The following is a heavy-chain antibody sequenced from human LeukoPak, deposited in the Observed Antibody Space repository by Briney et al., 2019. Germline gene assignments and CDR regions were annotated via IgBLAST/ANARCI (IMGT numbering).Heavy chain of an antibody. CDR1: GDTFSRYA. CDR3: ATTGGDIYYYYMDV. CDR2: TIPVLSTA. V-gene: IGHV1-69*13. J-gene: IGHJ6*03. D-gene: IGHD3-16*01. Sequence: GASVKVSCKAYGDTFSRYAISWVRQDPGQGLEWMGGTIPVLSTANYAQKFQDRVTITADESTSTTYMELSSLKSEDTAVYYCATTGGDIYYYYMDVWGKGTTVTISS.